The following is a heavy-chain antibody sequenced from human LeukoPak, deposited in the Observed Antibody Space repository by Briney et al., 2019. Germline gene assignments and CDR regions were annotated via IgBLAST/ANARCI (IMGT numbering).Heavy chain of an antibody. J-gene: IGHJ3*02. D-gene: IGHD3-16*01. Sequence: GASVKVSCKASGYTFTNYGISWVRQAPGQGLEWMGWISAYNGNTNYAQKLQGRVTMTTDTSTSTAYMELRSLRSDDTAVYYCARPSVGEADDAFDIWGQGTMVTVSS. CDR3: ARPSVGEADDAFDI. CDR1: GYTFTNYG. V-gene: IGHV1-18*01. CDR2: ISAYNGNT.